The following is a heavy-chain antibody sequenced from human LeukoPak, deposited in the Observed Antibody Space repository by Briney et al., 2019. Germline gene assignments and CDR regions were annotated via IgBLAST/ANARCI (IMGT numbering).Heavy chain of an antibody. V-gene: IGHV3-21*01. CDR1: GFTFSSYS. J-gene: IGHJ4*02. CDR2: ISSSSSYI. D-gene: IGHD1-26*01. Sequence: GGSLRLSCAASGFTFSSYSMNWVRQAPGKGLEWVSSISSSSSYIYYADSVKSRFTISRDNAKNSLYLQMNSLRAEDTAVYYCARASIVGAYYFDYWGQGTLVTVSS. CDR3: ARASIVGAYYFDY.